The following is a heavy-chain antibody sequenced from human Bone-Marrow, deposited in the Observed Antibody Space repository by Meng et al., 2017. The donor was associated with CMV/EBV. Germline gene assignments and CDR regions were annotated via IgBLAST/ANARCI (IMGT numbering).Heavy chain of an antibody. J-gene: IGHJ3*01. CDR1: GYSISSGYY. CDR3: ASLYGYCSSTSCYTP. D-gene: IGHD2-2*02. V-gene: IGHV4-38-2*02. Sequence: GSLRLSCTVSGYSISSGYYWGWIRQPPGKGLEWIGSIYHSGSTYYNPSLKSRVTISVDTSKNQFSLKLSSVTAADTAVYYCASLYGYCSSTSCYTPWGQGTMVTVSS. CDR2: IYHSGST.